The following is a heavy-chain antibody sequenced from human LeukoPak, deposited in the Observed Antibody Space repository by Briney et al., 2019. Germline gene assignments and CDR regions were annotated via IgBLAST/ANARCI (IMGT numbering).Heavy chain of an antibody. Sequence: PSETLSLTCTVSGGSISSYYWSWIRQPPGKGLEWIGYIYYSGSTNYNPSLKSRVTISVDTSKNQFSLKLSSVTAADTAVYYCARDQEMASDYWGQGTLVTVSS. CDR1: GGSISSYY. CDR2: IYYSGST. CDR3: ARDQEMASDY. D-gene: IGHD5-24*01. J-gene: IGHJ4*02. V-gene: IGHV4-59*01.